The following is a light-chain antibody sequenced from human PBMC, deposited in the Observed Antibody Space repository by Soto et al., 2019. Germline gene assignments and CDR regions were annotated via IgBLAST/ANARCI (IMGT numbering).Light chain of an antibody. CDR1: SDVVGNYNL. CDR3: CSSASRTPPVV. J-gene: IGLJ2*01. CDR2: EGN. Sequence: QSARTQPASVSGSPGQSITISCTGTSDVVGNYNLVSWYQQHPGKAPKLIIYEGNKRPSGVSNRFSGSKSANTASLTISGLRAEDEADYYCCSSASRTPPVVFGGGTKLTVL. V-gene: IGLV2-23*01.